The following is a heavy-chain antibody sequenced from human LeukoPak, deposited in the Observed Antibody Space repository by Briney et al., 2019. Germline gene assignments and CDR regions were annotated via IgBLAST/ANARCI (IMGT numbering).Heavy chain of an antibody. D-gene: IGHD6-13*01. J-gene: IGHJ4*02. V-gene: IGHV3-7*05. CDR3: ATAASGRVRDY. Sequence: GGSLRLSCAASGFTFSSYWMTWVRQAPGKGLEWVAKIKQEGSEKYYVDSVKGRFTISRDNAKNSMYLQMNSLRAEDTAVYYCATAASGRVRDYWGLGTLVTVSS. CDR1: GFTFSSYW. CDR2: IKQEGSEK.